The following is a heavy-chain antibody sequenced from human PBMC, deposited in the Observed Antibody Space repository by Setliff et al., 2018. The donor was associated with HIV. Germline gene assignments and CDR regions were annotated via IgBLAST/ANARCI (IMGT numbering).Heavy chain of an antibody. CDR2: IWYDGSNK. D-gene: IGHD3-9*01. J-gene: IGHJ6*02. V-gene: IGHV3-33*01. Sequence: LRLSCVASGFTFSSYGMHWVRQAPGKGLEWVAVIWYDGSNKYYADSVKGRFTISRDKSKNTLYLQMNSLRAEDTAVYYCARGGRLQYFDWPSYAMDVWGQGTTVTVSS. CDR1: GFTFSSYG. CDR3: ARGGRLQYFDWPSYAMDV.